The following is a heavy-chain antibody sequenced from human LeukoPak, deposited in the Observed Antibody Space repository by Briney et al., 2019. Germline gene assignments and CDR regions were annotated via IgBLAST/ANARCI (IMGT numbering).Heavy chain of an antibody. CDR3: ARDTRDIVVVVARSDAFDI. CDR2: ISSSSSYT. V-gene: IGHV3-11*05. J-gene: IGHJ3*02. Sequence: GGSLRLSCAASGFSFSDAWMTWVRQAPGKGLEWVSYISSSSSYTNYADSVKGRFTISRDNAKNSLYLQMNSLRAEDTAVYYCARDTRDIVVVVARSDAFDIWGQGTMVTVSS. D-gene: IGHD2-15*01. CDR1: GFSFSDAW.